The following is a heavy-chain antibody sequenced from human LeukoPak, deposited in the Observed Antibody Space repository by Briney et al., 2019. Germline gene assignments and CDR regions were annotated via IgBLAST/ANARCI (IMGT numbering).Heavy chain of an antibody. V-gene: IGHV5-51*01. D-gene: IGHD2-21*02. CDR3: ARSGGDFLRYFGY. CDR2: IYPGDSDT. Sequence: RGESLKISCEASGYTFSNTWIGWVRQVPGEGLEWMGSIYPGDSDTRYSPSFQGQVTTSADKSISTAYLQWSSLKASDTAMYYCARSGGDFLRYFGYWGQGTLVTVSS. J-gene: IGHJ4*02. CDR1: GYTFSNTW.